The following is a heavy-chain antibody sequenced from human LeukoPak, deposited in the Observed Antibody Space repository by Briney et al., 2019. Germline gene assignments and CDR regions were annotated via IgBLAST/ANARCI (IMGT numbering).Heavy chain of an antibody. Sequence: GGSLRLSCAASGFTLSILDMSWVRQAPGEGLEWVSAISGNGGRTYYADSVKGRFTISRDNSKNTLYLQMNSLRAEDSAVYYCAKDESPRIAADDYWGQGTLVTVPS. J-gene: IGHJ4*02. CDR1: GFTLSILD. D-gene: IGHD6-25*01. CDR3: AKDESPRIAADDY. CDR2: ISGNGGRT. V-gene: IGHV3-23*01.